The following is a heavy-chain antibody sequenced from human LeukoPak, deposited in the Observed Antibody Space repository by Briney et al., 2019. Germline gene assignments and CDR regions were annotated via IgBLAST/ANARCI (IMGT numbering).Heavy chain of an antibody. Sequence: GGSLRLSCAASGFTFSSYSMNWVRQAPGKGLEWVSSISSSSSYINYADSVRGRFTISRDNAKNSLFLQMDSLRAEDTAVYYCARDGGVAAPFDYWGQGTLVTVSS. J-gene: IGHJ4*02. D-gene: IGHD3-3*01. V-gene: IGHV3-21*01. CDR1: GFTFSSYS. CDR2: ISSSSSYI. CDR3: ARDGGVAAPFDY.